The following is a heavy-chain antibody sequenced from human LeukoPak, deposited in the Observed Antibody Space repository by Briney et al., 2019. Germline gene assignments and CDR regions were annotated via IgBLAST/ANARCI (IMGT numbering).Heavy chain of an antibody. V-gene: IGHV1-18*01. Sequence: ASVKVSCKASGYTFTSYGISWVRQAPGQGLEWMGWISTYNGHTNYAQKLQGRVTMTTDTSTSTAYMELRSLRSDDTAVYYCARESYYGSGSDNNWFDPWGQGTLVTVSS. D-gene: IGHD3-10*01. CDR2: ISTYNGHT. CDR1: GYTFTSYG. CDR3: ARESYYGSGSDNNWFDP. J-gene: IGHJ5*02.